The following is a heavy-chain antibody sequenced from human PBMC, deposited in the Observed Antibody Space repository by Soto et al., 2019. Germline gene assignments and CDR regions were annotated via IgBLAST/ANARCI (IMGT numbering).Heavy chain of an antibody. Sequence: QLQLQESGPGLVKPSETLSLTCTVSGGSISSSSYYWGWIRQPPGKGLEWIGSIYYSGSTYYNPSLKSRVTISVDTSKNQFSLKLSSVTAADTAVYYCARGAAATSIDYWGQGTLVTVSS. CDR2: IYYSGST. J-gene: IGHJ4*02. CDR1: GGSISSSSYY. V-gene: IGHV4-39*01. D-gene: IGHD6-13*01. CDR3: ARGAAATSIDY.